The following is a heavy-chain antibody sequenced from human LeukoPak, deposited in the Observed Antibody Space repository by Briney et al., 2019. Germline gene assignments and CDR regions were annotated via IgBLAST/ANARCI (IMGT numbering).Heavy chain of an antibody. D-gene: IGHD1-20*01. CDR1: GFTFSNYW. CDR2: IKEDGSDK. J-gene: IGHJ4*02. CDR3: VPLNWNPPGDFDR. V-gene: IGHV3-7*01. Sequence: GGSLRLSCAASGFTFSNYWMNWVRQAPGKGLEWVANIKEDGSDKYYVDSVKGRFTISKDNAKNSLYLQMNSLRVEDTAVYYCVPLNWNPPGDFDRWGQGTLVTVSS.